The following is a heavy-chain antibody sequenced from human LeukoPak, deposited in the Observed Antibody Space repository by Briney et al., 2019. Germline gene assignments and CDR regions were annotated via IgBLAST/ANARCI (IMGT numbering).Heavy chain of an antibody. CDR2: IYTSGST. Sequence: PSETLSLTCTVSGGSFSSYYWTWVRQPAGKGLEWIGRIYTSGSTNYNPSLESRVTMSVDTSKNQFSLKLTSVTPADTAVYYCATPRGSSLGAFDIWGQGTMVSVSS. J-gene: IGHJ3*02. CDR1: GGSFSSYY. D-gene: IGHD6-13*01. V-gene: IGHV4-4*07. CDR3: ATPRGSSLGAFDI.